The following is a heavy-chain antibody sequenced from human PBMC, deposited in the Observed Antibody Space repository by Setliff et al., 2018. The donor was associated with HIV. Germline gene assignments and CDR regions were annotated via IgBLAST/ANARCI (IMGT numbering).Heavy chain of an antibody. CDR3: AKLLGNGGNSDPFDI. CDR1: GFTLRNAW. D-gene: IGHD2-21*01. CDR2: IKQDGSEK. Sequence: PGGSLRLSCAASGFTLRNAWMSWVRQAPGKGLEWVANIKQDGSEKYYVDSVKGRFTISRDNAKTSLFLQMNSLTTEDTALYYCAKLLGNGGNSDPFDIWGQGTTVTVSS. J-gene: IGHJ3*02. V-gene: IGHV3-7*03.